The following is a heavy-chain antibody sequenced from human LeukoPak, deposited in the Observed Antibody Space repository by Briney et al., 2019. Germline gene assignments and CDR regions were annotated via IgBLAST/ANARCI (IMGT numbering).Heavy chain of an antibody. Sequence: GGSLRLSCAASGFTFNNYAMTWVRQAPGKGLEWVSGISGNSGSTYYADSVKGRFTISRDNSKNTLYLQMNSLRAEDTAVYYCAKGIVVVPAASDAFEIWGQGTMVTVSS. CDR3: AKGIVVVPAASDAFEI. CDR1: GFTFNNYA. J-gene: IGHJ3*02. CDR2: ISGNSGST. V-gene: IGHV3-23*01. D-gene: IGHD2-2*01.